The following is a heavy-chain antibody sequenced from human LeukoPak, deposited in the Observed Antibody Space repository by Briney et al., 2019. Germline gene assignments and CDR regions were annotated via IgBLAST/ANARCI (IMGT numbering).Heavy chain of an antibody. J-gene: IGHJ4*02. CDR3: ARVLSGGNPWYSFDY. Sequence: SETLSLTCTVSGGSISSYYWSWIRQPPGKGLEWIGYIYYSGSTNYNPSLKSRVTISVDTSKNQFSLKLSSVTAADTAVYYCARVLSGGNPWYSFDYWGQGTLVTVSS. V-gene: IGHV4-59*01. CDR2: IYYSGST. D-gene: IGHD4-23*01. CDR1: GGSISSYY.